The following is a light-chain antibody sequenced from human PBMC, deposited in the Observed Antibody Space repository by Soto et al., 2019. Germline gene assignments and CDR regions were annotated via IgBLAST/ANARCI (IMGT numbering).Light chain of an antibody. J-gene: IGKJ3*01. CDR2: WAS. Sequence: DIVMTQSPDPLAVSLGERATINCKSSQSVLYSSNNKNYLAWYQQKPGQPPKLFIYWASTREPGVPDRFSGSGSVTDFTLTISSLQAEDVAVYYCQQYYSTPLTFGPGTKVDIK. CDR3: QQYYSTPLT. V-gene: IGKV4-1*01. CDR1: QSVLYSSNNKNY.